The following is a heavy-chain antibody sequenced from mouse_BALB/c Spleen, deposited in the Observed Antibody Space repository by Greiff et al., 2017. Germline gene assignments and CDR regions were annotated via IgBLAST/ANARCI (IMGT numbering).Heavy chain of an antibody. D-gene: IGHD2-4*01. CDR3: ARHGGLRDAMDY. CDR2: ISSGGSYT. Sequence: EVQLVESGGGLVKPGGSLKLSCAASGFTFSSYGMSWVRQTPDKRLEWVATISSGGSYTYYPDSVKGRFTISRDNAKNTLYLQMSSLKSEDTAMYYCARHGGLRDAMDYWGQGTSVTVSS. CDR1: GFTFSSYG. J-gene: IGHJ4*01. V-gene: IGHV5-6*01.